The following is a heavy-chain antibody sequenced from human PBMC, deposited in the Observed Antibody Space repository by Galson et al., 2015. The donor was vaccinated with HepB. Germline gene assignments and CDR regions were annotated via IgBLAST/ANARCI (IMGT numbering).Heavy chain of an antibody. CDR2: ISGSSSHI. Sequence: SLRLSCAASGFTFSTYTMNWVRQAPGKGLEWVSSISGSSSHIKYGDSVKGRFTISRDNTRNSLYLQMNSLRAEDTAVYYCARTISGYSYGGSFDSWGQGTLLTVSS. V-gene: IGHV3-21*01. D-gene: IGHD5-18*01. CDR3: ARTISGYSYGGSFDS. J-gene: IGHJ4*02. CDR1: GFTFSTYT.